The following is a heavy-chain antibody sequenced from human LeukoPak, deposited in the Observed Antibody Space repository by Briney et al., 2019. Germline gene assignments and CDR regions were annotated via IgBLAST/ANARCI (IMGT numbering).Heavy chain of an antibody. D-gene: IGHD3-16*02. Sequence: GGSLRLSCAGSGFTFGSYWMHWVRQAPGKGLLWVSRINSDGRTTNYADSVRGRFTISRDNAENTLYLQMNSLGAEDTAVYYCARAGLGELSQPDYRGQGTLVTVSS. CDR1: GFTFGSYW. CDR2: INSDGRTT. J-gene: IGHJ4*02. V-gene: IGHV3-74*01. CDR3: ARAGLGELSQPDY.